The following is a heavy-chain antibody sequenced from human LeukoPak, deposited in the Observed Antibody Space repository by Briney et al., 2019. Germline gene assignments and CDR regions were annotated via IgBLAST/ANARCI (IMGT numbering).Heavy chain of an antibody. CDR2: IKQDGSQK. V-gene: IGHV3-7*01. CDR3: AKVGLVASRPNNFDY. J-gene: IGHJ4*02. CDR1: GFTFSSYW. D-gene: IGHD6-6*01. Sequence: GGSLRLSCAASGFTFSSYWMSWVRQAPGKGLEWVANIKQDGSQKYYVDSVKGRFTISRDNPKNILYLQMSNLRVEDTALYYCAKVGLVASRPNNFDYWGQGALVTVSS.